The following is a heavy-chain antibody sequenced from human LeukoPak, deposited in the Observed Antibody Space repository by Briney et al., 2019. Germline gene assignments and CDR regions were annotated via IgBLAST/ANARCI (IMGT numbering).Heavy chain of an antibody. D-gene: IGHD3-10*01. CDR1: GFTVSSNY. CDR2: IYSGGST. J-gene: IGHJ6*03. CDR3: ASGSGSYRTPYYYMDV. V-gene: IGHV3-53*01. Sequence: GGSLRLSCAASGFTVSSNYMSWVRQAPGKGLEWVSVIYSGGSTYYADSVKGRFTISRDNSKNTLYLQMNSLRAEDTAVYYCASGSGSYRTPYYYMDVWGTGTTVTVSS.